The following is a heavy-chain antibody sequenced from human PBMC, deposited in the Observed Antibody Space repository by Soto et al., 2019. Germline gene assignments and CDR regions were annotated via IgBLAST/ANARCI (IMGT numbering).Heavy chain of an antibody. J-gene: IGHJ3*02. D-gene: IGHD4-17*01. CDR3: ARQDYGDYGFAFDI. V-gene: IGHV4-39*01. CDR2: IYYSGST. CDR1: GGSVISGSYY. Sequence: SETLCLTCTVSGGSVISGSYYWSWIRQPPGKGLEWIGSIYYSGSTYYNPSLKSRVTISVDTSKNQFSLKLSSVTAADTAVYYCARQDYGDYGFAFDIWGQGTMVTVSS.